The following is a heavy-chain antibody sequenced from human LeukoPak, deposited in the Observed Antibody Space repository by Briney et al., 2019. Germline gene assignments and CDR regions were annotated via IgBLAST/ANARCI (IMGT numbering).Heavy chain of an antibody. J-gene: IGHJ4*02. CDR1: GFTFSDSF. Sequence: PGGSLRLSCAASGFTFSDSFMSWIRQAPGKGLEWVSSISTSSSYTDYADSVKGRFTISRDNAKNSLYLQMNSLRAEDTAVYYCARKYSGCEYFDYWGQGTLVTVSS. D-gene: IGHD5-12*01. CDR3: ARKYSGCEYFDY. CDR2: ISTSSSYT. V-gene: IGHV3-11*03.